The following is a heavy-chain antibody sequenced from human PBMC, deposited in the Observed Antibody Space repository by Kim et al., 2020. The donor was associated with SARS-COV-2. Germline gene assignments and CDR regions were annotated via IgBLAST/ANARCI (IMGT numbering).Heavy chain of an antibody. Sequence: GGSLRLSCAASGFTFSSYWMSWVRQAPGKGLEWVANIKRDGSEKYYVDSVKGRFTISRDNAKNSLYLQMNSLRAEDTAVYYCARDYSSGWYSVWYFDLWGRGTLVTVSS. CDR1: GFTFSSYW. CDR3: ARDYSSGWYSVWYFDL. V-gene: IGHV3-7*03. CDR2: IKRDGSEK. D-gene: IGHD6-19*01. J-gene: IGHJ2*01.